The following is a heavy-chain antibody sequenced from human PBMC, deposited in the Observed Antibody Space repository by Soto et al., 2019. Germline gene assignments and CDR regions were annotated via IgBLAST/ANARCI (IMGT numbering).Heavy chain of an antibody. D-gene: IGHD3-16*01. CDR2: ISPYNDQT. J-gene: IGHJ6*02. V-gene: IGHV1-18*01. CDR1: GYTFIRYG. Sequence: QVQLVQSASAVMKPGASVKVSCKASGYTFIRYGITWVRQAPGQRLEWMGWISPYNDQTIYAQKLQGRVTMTADTSTRTVYMQLRSLKSDDTAVYYCARGGYYDNVWGKLSHYGLDVWGQGTSVTVSS. CDR3: ARGGYYDNVWGKLSHYGLDV.